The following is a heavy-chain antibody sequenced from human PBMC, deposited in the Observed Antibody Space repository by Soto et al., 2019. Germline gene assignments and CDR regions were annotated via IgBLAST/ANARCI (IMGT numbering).Heavy chain of an antibody. CDR3: ARDTETLGPRANDALDI. CDR1: GYTFSAYT. CDR2: INAGSGNT. V-gene: IGHV1-3*01. J-gene: IGHJ3*02. D-gene: IGHD3-3*02. Sequence: ASVKVSCKAAGYTFSAYTMNWVRQAPGQSLEWMGWINAGSGNTKYSQNFQGRVSITRDTYASTVYMELTGLKSEDTAVYYCARDTETLGPRANDALDIWGQGTMVTVSS.